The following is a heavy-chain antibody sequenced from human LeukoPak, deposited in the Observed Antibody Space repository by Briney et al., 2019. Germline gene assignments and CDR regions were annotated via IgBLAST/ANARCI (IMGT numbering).Heavy chain of an antibody. CDR3: AKVVRGYFDP. Sequence: PSETLSLTCTVSGASMKSYYWSWLRQSAEKGLEWIGRIYDNGGTDYNPSLQSRVAVFRDMSRNQVLLNLTSVTAADTAVYFCAKVVRGYFDPRGQGISVIVSS. V-gene: IGHV4-4*07. CDR1: GASMKSYY. D-gene: IGHD5-18*01. J-gene: IGHJ5*02. CDR2: IYDNGGT.